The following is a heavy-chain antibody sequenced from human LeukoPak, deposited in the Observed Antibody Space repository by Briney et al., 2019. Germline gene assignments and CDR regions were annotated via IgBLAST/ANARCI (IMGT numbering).Heavy chain of an antibody. Sequence: GGSLRLSCVVSGFTFSSYAMSWVRQAPGKGLEWVSAISGSGGSTYYADSVKGRFTISRDNSKNTLYLQMNSLRAEDTAVYYCAKLPRYGGSGGNFDYWGQGTLVTVSS. CDR1: GFTFSSYA. CDR3: AKLPRYGGSGGNFDY. D-gene: IGHD1-26*01. J-gene: IGHJ4*02. CDR2: ISGSGGST. V-gene: IGHV3-23*01.